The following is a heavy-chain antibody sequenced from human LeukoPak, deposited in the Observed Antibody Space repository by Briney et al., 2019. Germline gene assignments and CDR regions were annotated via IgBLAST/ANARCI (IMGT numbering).Heavy chain of an antibody. CDR3: AELGITMIGGV. D-gene: IGHD3-10*02. J-gene: IGHJ6*04. V-gene: IGHV3-21*01. CDR1: GFSFSSYN. Sequence: GGSLRLSCEASGFSFSSYNMDWVRQTPGKGLEWISSITTSSTYTFYADSVKGRFTISRDNSKNTLYLQMNSLRAEDTAVYYCAELGITMIGGVWGKGTTVTISS. CDR2: ITTSSTYT.